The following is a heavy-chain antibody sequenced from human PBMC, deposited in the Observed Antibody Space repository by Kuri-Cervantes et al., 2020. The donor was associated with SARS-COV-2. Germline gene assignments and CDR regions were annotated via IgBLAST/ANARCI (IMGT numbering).Heavy chain of an antibody. CDR3: ARHPLSYCGGDCSSPSWYFDL. CDR1: GGTSSSYT. CDR2: IIPILGIA. D-gene: IGHD2-21*02. V-gene: IGHV1-69*02. Sequence: SVKVSCKASGGTSSSYTISWVRQAPGQGLEWMGRIIPILGIANYAQKFQGGVTITADKSTSTAYMELSSLRSEDTAVYYCARHPLSYCGGDCSSPSWYFDLWGRGTLVTVSS. J-gene: IGHJ2*01.